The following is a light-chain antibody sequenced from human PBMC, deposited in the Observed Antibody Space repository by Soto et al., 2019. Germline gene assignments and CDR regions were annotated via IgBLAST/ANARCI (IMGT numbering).Light chain of an antibody. CDR3: SSYAGSNNQV. CDR1: SSDVGGYNY. J-gene: IGLJ1*01. V-gene: IGLV2-8*01. Sequence: QSVLTQPPSASGSPGQSVTISCTGTSSDVGGYNYVSWYQQHPGRAPKLMIYEVSKRPSGVPDRFSGSKSGNTASLTVSGLQTEDEADYYFSSYAGSNNQVFGTGTKLTVL. CDR2: EVS.